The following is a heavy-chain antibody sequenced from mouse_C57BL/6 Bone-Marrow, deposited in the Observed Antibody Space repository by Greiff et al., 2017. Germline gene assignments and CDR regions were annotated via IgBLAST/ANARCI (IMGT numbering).Heavy chain of an antibody. J-gene: IGHJ4*01. CDR2: IDPETGGT. V-gene: IGHV1-15*01. D-gene: IGHD2-4*01. Sequence: LVESGAELVRPGASVTLSCKASGYTFTDYEMHWVKQTPVHGLEWIGAIDPETGGTAYNQKFKGKAILTADKSSSTAYMELRSLTSEDSAVYYCTRGDYDGPYYYAMDYWGQGTSVTVSS. CDR1: GYTFTDYE. CDR3: TRGDYDGPYYYAMDY.